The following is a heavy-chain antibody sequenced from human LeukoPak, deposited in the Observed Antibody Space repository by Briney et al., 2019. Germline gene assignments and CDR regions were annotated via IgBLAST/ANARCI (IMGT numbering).Heavy chain of an antibody. D-gene: IGHD1-1*01. CDR3: ARELEISTFDI. J-gene: IGHJ3*02. Sequence: PSETLSLTCTVSGGSISSYYWSWIRQPPGKGLEWIGYIYYSGSTNYNPSLKSRVTISVDTSKNQFSLKLSSVTAADTAVYYCARELEISTFDIWGQGTMVTVSS. CDR2: IYYSGST. CDR1: GGSISSYY. V-gene: IGHV4-59*01.